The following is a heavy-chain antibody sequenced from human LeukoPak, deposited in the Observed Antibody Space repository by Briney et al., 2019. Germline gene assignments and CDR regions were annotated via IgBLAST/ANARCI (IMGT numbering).Heavy chain of an antibody. CDR2: IYYIGST. D-gene: IGHD2-2*01. V-gene: IGHV4-61*01. Sequence: SETLSLTCTVSGGSVSSGSYYWSWIRQPPGKGLEWTGYIYYIGSTNYNPSLKSRVTISVGTSNNQFSQKLSSVTAADTAVYYGARGDIVVEPVAKGHLGPFDYWGQGTLVTVSS. J-gene: IGHJ4*02. CDR1: GGSVSSGSYY. CDR3: ARGDIVVEPVAKGHLGPFDY.